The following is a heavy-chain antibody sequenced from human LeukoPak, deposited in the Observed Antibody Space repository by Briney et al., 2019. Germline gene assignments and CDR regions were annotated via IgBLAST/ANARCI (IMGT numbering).Heavy chain of an antibody. CDR3: ATGGRSGMAFDF. D-gene: IGHD5-24*01. CDR2: IYGGGNT. V-gene: IGHV3-53*01. J-gene: IGHJ4*02. Sequence: GGSLRLSCSFSGLISSSNYMAWVRQAPGKGLQWISFIYGGGNTLYTDSVMGRFSISRDNSKTTLYLQMNSLRAEDTAVYYCATGGRSGMAFDFWGQGTLVTVSS. CDR1: GLISSSNY.